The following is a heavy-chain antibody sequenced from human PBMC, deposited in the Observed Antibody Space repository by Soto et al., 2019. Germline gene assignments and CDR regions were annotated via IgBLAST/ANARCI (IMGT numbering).Heavy chain of an antibody. J-gene: IGHJ4*02. V-gene: IGHV3-23*01. CDR3: AKDLSGYDYTDY. CDR1: GFTFSSYA. Sequence: PGGSLRLSCAASGFTFSSYALSWVRQAPGKGLEWVSAISGSGGSTYYADSVKGRSTISRDNSKNTLYLQMNSLRAEDTAVYYCAKDLSGYDYTDYWGQGTLVTVPS. D-gene: IGHD5-12*01. CDR2: ISGSGGST.